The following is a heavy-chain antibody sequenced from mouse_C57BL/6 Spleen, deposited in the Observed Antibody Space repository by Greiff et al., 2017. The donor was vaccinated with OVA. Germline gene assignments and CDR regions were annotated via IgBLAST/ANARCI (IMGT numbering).Heavy chain of an antibody. CDR2: ISYDGSN. CDR1: GYSITSGHY. CDR3: ARDEYYGSSYVWYFDV. Sequence: ESGPGLVKPSQSLSLTCSVTGYSITSGHYWNWIRQFPGNKLEWMGYISYDGSNNYNPSLKNRISITRDTSKNQFFLKLNSVTTEDTATYYCARDEYYGSSYVWYFDVWGTGTTVTVSS. V-gene: IGHV3-6*01. D-gene: IGHD1-1*01. J-gene: IGHJ1*03.